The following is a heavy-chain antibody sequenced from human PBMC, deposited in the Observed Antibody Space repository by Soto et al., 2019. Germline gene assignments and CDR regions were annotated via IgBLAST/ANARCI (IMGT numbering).Heavy chain of an antibody. D-gene: IGHD3-10*01. CDR1: GYTFTSYD. CDR2: MNPNSGNT. CDR3: ARVRYYYGSGSKTNWFDP. V-gene: IGHV1-8*01. Sequence: SSVKVSCKASGYTFTSYDINWVRQATGQGLEWMGWMNPNSGNTGYAQKFQGRVTMTRNTSISTAYMELSSLRSEDTAVYYCARVRYYYGSGSKTNWFDPWGQGTLVTVSS. J-gene: IGHJ5*02.